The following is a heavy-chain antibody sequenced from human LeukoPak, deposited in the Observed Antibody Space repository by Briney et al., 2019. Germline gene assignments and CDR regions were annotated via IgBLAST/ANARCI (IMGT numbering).Heavy chain of an antibody. CDR2: IWSDGSNK. Sequence: PGGSLRLSCAASGFSFRNYGMHWVRQAPGKGLEWVAVIWSDGSNKDYADSVKGRFTISRDESNNTLYLQMNSLRAEDTALYYCARDLSSWTPGYWGQGTLVIVSS. D-gene: IGHD6-13*01. J-gene: IGHJ4*02. CDR1: GFSFRNYG. CDR3: ARDLSSWTPGY. V-gene: IGHV3-33*01.